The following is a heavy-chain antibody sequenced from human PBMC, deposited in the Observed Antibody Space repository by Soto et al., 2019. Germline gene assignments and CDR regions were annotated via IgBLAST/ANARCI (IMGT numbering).Heavy chain of an antibody. Sequence: QVQLVQSGAAVKKPGSSVKVSCKASGGTFSSYAISWVRQAPGHGLAWMGGIIPIFGTANYAQKFQGRVTVTADESTSTAYMELSSLRSEDTAVYYCANSGYEGVWFDPWGQGTLVTVSS. CDR3: ANSGYEGVWFDP. J-gene: IGHJ5*02. D-gene: IGHD5-12*01. CDR1: GGTFSSYA. CDR2: IIPIFGTA. V-gene: IGHV1-69*01.